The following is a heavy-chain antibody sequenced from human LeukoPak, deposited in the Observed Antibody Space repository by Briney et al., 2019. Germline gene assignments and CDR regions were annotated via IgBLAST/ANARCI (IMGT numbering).Heavy chain of an antibody. J-gene: IGHJ4*02. V-gene: IGHV1-18*01. D-gene: IGHD1-26*01. Sequence: GASVKVSWKASGYTFTSYGISWVRQAPGQGLEWMGWISAYNGNTNYAQKLQGRVTMTTDTSTSTAYMELRSLRSDDTAVYYCARGPRWGIVGATWGGDYWGQGTLVTVSS. CDR2: ISAYNGNT. CDR1: GYTFTSYG. CDR3: ARGPRWGIVGATWGGDY.